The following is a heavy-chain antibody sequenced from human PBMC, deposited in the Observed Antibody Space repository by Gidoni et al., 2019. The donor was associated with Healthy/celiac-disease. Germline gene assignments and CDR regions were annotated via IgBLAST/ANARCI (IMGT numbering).Heavy chain of an antibody. J-gene: IGHJ6*03. D-gene: IGHD3-3*01. Sequence: QGQLVQSGAEVKKPGPWVKVSCRASGGSFSSYATSWVRPAPGQGLEGRGGIIPIFCTANYAQQFQGRVTITADESTSTAYMELSSLSSEDPAVYYCARVGAQIFGVVIPSYYMDVWGKGTTVTVSS. CDR2: IIPIFCTA. CDR1: GGSFSSYA. V-gene: IGHV1-69*01. CDR3: ARVGAQIFGVVIPSYYMDV.